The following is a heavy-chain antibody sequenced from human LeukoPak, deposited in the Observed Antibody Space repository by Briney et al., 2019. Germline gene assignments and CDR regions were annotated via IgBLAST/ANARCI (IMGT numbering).Heavy chain of an antibody. J-gene: IGHJ5*02. Sequence: GASVKVSCKASGYTFTNSYIHWVRQAPGQVLEWMGLINPDGGNTNYAQNFQGRVTITADESTSTAYMELSSLRSEDTAVYYCARKRIDSSGWSPWGQGTLVTVSS. D-gene: IGHD6-19*01. V-gene: IGHV1-46*01. CDR3: ARKRIDSSGWSP. CDR2: INPDGGNT. CDR1: GYTFTNSY.